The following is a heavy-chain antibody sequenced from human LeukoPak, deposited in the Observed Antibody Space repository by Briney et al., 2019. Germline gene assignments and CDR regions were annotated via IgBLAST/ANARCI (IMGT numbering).Heavy chain of an antibody. CDR3: AKDRPISGRYYEVQE. Sequence: GGSLRLSCAASGFTFSSYTMNWVRQAPGKGLEWVSSITSSSYIYYSDSVKGRFTISRDNAKNSLYLQMNSLRAEDTAVYYCAKDRPISGRYYEVQEWGQGTLVSVSS. D-gene: IGHD1-26*01. CDR2: ITSSSYI. V-gene: IGHV3-21*01. CDR1: GFTFSSYT. J-gene: IGHJ4*02.